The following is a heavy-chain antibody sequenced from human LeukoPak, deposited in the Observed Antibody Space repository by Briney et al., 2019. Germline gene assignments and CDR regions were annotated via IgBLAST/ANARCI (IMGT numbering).Heavy chain of an antibody. J-gene: IGHJ6*02. V-gene: IGHV3-13*01. CDR3: ARVGGVAVAGTDSDYYGMDV. CDR2: IGTAGDT. D-gene: IGHD6-19*01. CDR1: GFTFSSYD. Sequence: GGSLRLSCAASGFTFSSYDMHWVRQATGKGLEWVSAIGTAGDTYYPGSVKGRFTISRENAKNSLYLQMNSLRAGDTAVYHCARVGGVAVAGTDSDYYGMDVWGQGTTVTVSS.